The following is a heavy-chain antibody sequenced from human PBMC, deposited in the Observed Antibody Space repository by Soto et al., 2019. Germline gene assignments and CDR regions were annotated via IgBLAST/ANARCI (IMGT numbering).Heavy chain of an antibody. CDR2: IIPIFGTA. CDR1: GGTFSSYA. CDR3: ARDRERLGGIVRGSFDY. J-gene: IGHJ4*02. D-gene: IGHD3-16*01. V-gene: IGHV1-69*01. Sequence: QVQLVQSGAEVKKPGSSVKVSCKASGGTFSSYAISWVRQAPGQGLEWMGGIIPIFGTANYAQKFQGRVTIPADESTSTAYMELSSLRSEDTAVYYCARDRERLGGIVRGSFDYWGQGTLVTVSS.